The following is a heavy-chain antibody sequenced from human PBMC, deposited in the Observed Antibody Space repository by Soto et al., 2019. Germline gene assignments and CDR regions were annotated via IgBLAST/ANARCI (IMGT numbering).Heavy chain of an antibody. CDR1: GFTFSSYA. CDR3: ARDAYYGSGSYYNYRPYYFDY. V-gene: IGHV3-30-3*01. CDR2: ISYDGSNK. J-gene: IGHJ4*02. D-gene: IGHD3-10*01. Sequence: GGSLRLSCAASGFTFSSYAMHWVRQAPGKGLEWVAVISYDGSNKYYADSVKGRFTISRDNSKNTLYLQMNSLRAEDTAVYYCARDAYYGSGSYYNYRPYYFDYWGQGTLVTV.